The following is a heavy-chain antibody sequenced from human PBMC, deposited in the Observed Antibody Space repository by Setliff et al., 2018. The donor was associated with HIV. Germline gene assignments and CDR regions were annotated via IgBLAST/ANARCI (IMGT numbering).Heavy chain of an antibody. J-gene: IGHJ4*02. CDR2: IYYSGST. D-gene: IGHD6-25*01. CDR1: GGSISSGDYY. Sequence: PSETLSLTCTVSGGSISSGDYYWSWIRQPPGKGLEWIGYIYYSGSTYYNPSLKSRVTISVDTSKNQFSLKLSSVTAADTAVYYCARKNRGAPAPFDYWGQGTLVTVSS. V-gene: IGHV4-30-4*08. CDR3: ARKNRGAPAPFDY.